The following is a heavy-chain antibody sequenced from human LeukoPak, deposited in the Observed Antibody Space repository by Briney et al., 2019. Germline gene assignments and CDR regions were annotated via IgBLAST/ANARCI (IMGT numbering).Heavy chain of an antibody. CDR3: ARVHWGGSTVVTPGDY. D-gene: IGHD4-23*01. V-gene: IGHV1-18*01. CDR1: GYTFTSYG. J-gene: IGHJ4*02. Sequence: ASVKVSCKASGYTFTSYGISWVRQAPGQGLEWMGWISAYNGNTNYAQKLQGRVTMTTDTSTSTAYMELRSLRSDDTAVYYCARVHWGGSTVVTPGDYWGQGTLVTVSS. CDR2: ISAYNGNT.